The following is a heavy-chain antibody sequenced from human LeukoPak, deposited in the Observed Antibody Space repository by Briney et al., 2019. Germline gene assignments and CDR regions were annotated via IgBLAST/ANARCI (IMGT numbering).Heavy chain of an antibody. CDR3: AKDPDSYGDHGMDV. D-gene: IGHD4-17*01. J-gene: IGHJ6*02. CDR2: ISYDGSNK. Sequence: GGSLRLSCAASGFTFSNYGMHWVRQAPGKGLEWVAVISYDGSNKYYADSVKGRFTISKDNSKNTLYLQMSSLRAEDTAVFYCAKDPDSYGDHGMDVWGQGTTVAVPS. V-gene: IGHV3-30*18. CDR1: GFTFSNYG.